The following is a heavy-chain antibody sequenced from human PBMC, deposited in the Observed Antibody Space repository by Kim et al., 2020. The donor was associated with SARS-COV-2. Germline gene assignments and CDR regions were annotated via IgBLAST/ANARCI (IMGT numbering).Heavy chain of an antibody. CDR2: IRSDGNEK. V-gene: IGHV3-33*03. CDR3: ATDAGFCIPGACYLGGYLDS. Sequence: GGSLRLSCEASGLIFRNRGMHWVRQAPGKGLEWVAVIRSDGNEKYYGEPVKGRFIVSRDNSRNTLILQMNSLGVEDTAVYYCATDAGFCIPGACYLGGYLDSWGQGTLVTVSS. D-gene: IGHD2-21*02. J-gene: IGHJ4*02. CDR1: GLIFRNRG.